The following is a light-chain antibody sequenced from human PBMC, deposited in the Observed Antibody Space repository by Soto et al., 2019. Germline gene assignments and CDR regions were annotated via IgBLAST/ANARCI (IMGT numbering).Light chain of an antibody. CDR1: SSDVGRYNY. J-gene: IGLJ2*01. Sequence: QSALTQPASVSGSPGQSITISCTGTSSDVGRYNYVSWYQHHPGKAPKLMIYEVRNRPSGVSDRFSGSKSGKTASLTIFGLQAEDEADYDCSSYTTSTTQVFGGGTKLTVL. CDR2: EVR. V-gene: IGLV2-14*01. CDR3: SSYTTSTTQV.